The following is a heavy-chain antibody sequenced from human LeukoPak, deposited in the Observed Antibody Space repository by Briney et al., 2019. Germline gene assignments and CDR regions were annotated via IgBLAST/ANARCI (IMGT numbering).Heavy chain of an antibody. CDR3: ARQEYETAYCYYYYMDV. V-gene: IGHV4-39*01. D-gene: IGHD1-14*01. Sequence: TPSETLSLTCTVSGGSISSSSYYWGWIRQPPGKGLEWIGSIYYSGSTYYNPSLKSRVTISVDTSKNQFSLKLSSVTAADTAVYYCARQEYETAYCYYYYMDVWGKGTTVTASS. CDR1: GGSISSSSYY. CDR2: IYYSGST. J-gene: IGHJ6*03.